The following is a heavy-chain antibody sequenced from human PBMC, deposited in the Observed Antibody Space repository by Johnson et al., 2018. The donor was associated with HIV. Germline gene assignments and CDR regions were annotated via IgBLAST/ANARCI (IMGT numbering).Heavy chain of an antibody. D-gene: IGHD1-14*01. CDR2: ISYDGSNK. J-gene: IGHJ3*02. V-gene: IGHV3-30*03. Sequence: QVQLVESGGGVVQPGRSLRVSCGASGFTFSSYDMHWVRQAPGKGLEWVAVISYDGSNKYYAASVKGRFPISRDNSKNTLFLQMNSLRAEDTAVFYCARATTSKDHAFDIWGQGTMVTVSS. CDR3: ARATTSKDHAFDI. CDR1: GFTFSSYD.